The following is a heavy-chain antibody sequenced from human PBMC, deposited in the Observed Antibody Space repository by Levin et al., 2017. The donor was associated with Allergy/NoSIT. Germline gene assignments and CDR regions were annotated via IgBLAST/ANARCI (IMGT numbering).Heavy chain of an antibody. V-gene: IGHV1-18*01. J-gene: IGHJ5*02. CDR3: AREARYYDSSGYYYKEENWFDP. CDR2: ISAYNGNT. Sequence: ASVKVSCKASGYTFTSYGISWVRQAPGQGLEWMGWISAYNGNTNYAQKLQGRVTMTTDTSTSTAYMELRSLRSDDTAVYYCAREARYYDSSGYYYKEENWFDPWGQGTLVTVSS. CDR1: GYTFTSYG. D-gene: IGHD3-22*01.